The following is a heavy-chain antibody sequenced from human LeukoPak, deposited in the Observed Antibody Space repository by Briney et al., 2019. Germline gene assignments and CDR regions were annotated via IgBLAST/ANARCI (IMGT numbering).Heavy chain of an antibody. D-gene: IGHD4-17*01. CDR1: GFTFSSYE. V-gene: IGHV3-48*03. CDR2: ISSSGSTI. CDR3: ARDSPYGDYDRTTDY. Sequence: PGGSLGLSCAASGFTFSSYEMNWVRQAPGKGLEWVSYISSSGSTIYYADSVKGRFTISRDNAKNSLYLQMNSLRAEDTAVYYCARDSPYGDYDRTTDYWGQGTLVTVSS. J-gene: IGHJ4*02.